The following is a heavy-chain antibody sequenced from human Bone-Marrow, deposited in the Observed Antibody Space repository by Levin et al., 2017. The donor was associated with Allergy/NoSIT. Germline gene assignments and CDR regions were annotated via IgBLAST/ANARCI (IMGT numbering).Heavy chain of an antibody. D-gene: IGHD6-13*01. Sequence: GGSLRLSCAVSGFTVGNNYMSWVRQAPGKGLEWVSLIYSGGSTHHADSVRGRFTISRDSSKNTLYLQMNNLRVEDTAVYYCARDPPGVAAAGSGYWGQGTLVTVSS. J-gene: IGHJ4*02. CDR1: GFTVGNNY. CDR3: ARDPPGVAAAGSGY. V-gene: IGHV3-66*01. CDR2: IYSGGST.